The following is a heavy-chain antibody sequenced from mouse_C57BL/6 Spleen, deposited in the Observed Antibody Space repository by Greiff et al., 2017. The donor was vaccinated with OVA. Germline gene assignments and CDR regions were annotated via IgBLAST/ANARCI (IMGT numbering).Heavy chain of an antibody. V-gene: IGHV1-4*01. CDR1: GYTFTSYT. CDR2: INPSRGYT. J-gene: IGHJ2*01. CDR3: ARETYDSNGYFDY. D-gene: IGHD2-5*01. Sequence: QVQLQQSGAELARPGASVKMSCKASGYTFTSYTMHWVKQRPGQGLEWIGYINPSRGYTKYNQKFKDKATLTADKSSSTAYMQLSSLTSEDSAVYYCARETYDSNGYFDYWGQGTTRTVYS.